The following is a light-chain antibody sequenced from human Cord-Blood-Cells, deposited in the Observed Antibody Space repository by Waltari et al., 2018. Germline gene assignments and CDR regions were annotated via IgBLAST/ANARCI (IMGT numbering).Light chain of an antibody. CDR1: QRVSSN. V-gene: IGKV3-15*01. CDR3: QQYNNWPPLT. Sequence: EIVMTQSPATLSVSPGERATLPCRASQRVSSNLAWYKQKPGQAPRLLIYGASTRATGIPARFSGRRSGTEFTRTISSLQSADFAVYYCQQYNNWPPLTFGGGTKVEIK. J-gene: IGKJ4*01. CDR2: GAS.